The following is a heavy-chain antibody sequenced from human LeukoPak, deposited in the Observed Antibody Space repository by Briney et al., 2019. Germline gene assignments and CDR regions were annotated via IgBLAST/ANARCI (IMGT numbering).Heavy chain of an antibody. V-gene: IGHV3-30*18. CDR1: GFTFSSYG. Sequence: GRSLRLSCAASGFTFSSYGMHWVRQAPGKGLEWVAVISYDGSNKYYADSVKGRFTISRDNSKNTLYLQMNSLRAEDTAVYYCAKDLMHPWGQGTLVTVSS. J-gene: IGHJ5*02. D-gene: IGHD2-8*01. CDR2: ISYDGSNK. CDR3: AKDLMHP.